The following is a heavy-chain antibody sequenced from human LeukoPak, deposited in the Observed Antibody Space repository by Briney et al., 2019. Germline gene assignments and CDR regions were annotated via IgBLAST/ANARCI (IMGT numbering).Heavy chain of an antibody. CDR3: AREEAAAGIDY. Sequence: ASVKVSCKASGYTFTSYGISWVRQARGQGLEWMGWISAYNGNTNYAQKLQGRVTMTTDTSTSTSYMELRSLRSDDTAVYYCAREEAAAGIDYWGQGTLVTVSS. CDR2: ISAYNGNT. CDR1: GYTFTSYG. D-gene: IGHD6-13*01. V-gene: IGHV1-18*01. J-gene: IGHJ4*02.